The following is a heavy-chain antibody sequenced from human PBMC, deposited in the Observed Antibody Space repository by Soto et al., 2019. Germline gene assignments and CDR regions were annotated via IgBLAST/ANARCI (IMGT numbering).Heavy chain of an antibody. CDR1: GYTFTSYY. V-gene: IGHV1-2*04. J-gene: IGHJ6*02. Sequence: ASVKVSCKASGYTFTSYYMHWVRQAPGQGLEWMGWINPNSGGTNYAQKFQGWVTMTRDTSISTAYMELSRLRSDDTAVYYCARDRAAAGPNPPHYGMDVWGQGTTVTVSS. CDR3: ARDRAAAGPNPPHYGMDV. D-gene: IGHD6-13*01. CDR2: INPNSGGT.